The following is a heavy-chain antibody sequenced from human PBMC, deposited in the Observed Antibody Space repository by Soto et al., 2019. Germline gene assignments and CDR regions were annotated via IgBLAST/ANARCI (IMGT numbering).Heavy chain of an antibody. CDR2: LSGSGSGS. J-gene: IGHJ4*01. CDR3: AKAPISLYGSGYYSPSFDF. D-gene: IGHD3-22*01. V-gene: IGHV3-23*01. CDR1: GLTFSRYA. Sequence: GGSLRLSCAASGLTFSRYAMNWVRQAPGKGLEWVSTLSGSGSGSYYPDSLRGRFTISRDNSKNTLYLQMNNLRAEDTAVYYCAKAPISLYGSGYYSPSFDFRGHGTRVTGSS.